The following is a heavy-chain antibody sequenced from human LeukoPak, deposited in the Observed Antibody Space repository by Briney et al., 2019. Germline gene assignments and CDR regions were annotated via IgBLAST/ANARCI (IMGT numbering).Heavy chain of an antibody. Sequence: ASVKVSCKASGYTFTSYAMNWVRQAPGQGLEWMGWINTNTGNPTYAQGFTGRFVFSLDTSVSTAYLQISSLKAEDTAVYYCAREAPLGSYYYYYCGMDVWGQGTTVTVSS. CDR3: AREAPLGSYYYYYCGMDV. D-gene: IGHD3-16*02. CDR1: GYTFTSYA. V-gene: IGHV7-4-1*02. J-gene: IGHJ6*02. CDR2: INTNTGNP.